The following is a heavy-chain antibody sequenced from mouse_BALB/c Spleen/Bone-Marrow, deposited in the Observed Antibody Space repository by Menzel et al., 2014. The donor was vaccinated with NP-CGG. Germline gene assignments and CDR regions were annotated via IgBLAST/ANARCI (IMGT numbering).Heavy chain of an antibody. J-gene: IGHJ2*01. CDR2: IRNKANGYTT. D-gene: IGHD1-1*01. Sequence: DVMLVESGGGLVQPGGSLRLSCATSYFTFTDYYMSWVRQPPGKALEWLGFIRNKANGYTTEYSAPVKGRFTISRDNSQSILYLQMNTLRAEDSATYYCARDTYGRDYWGQGTTLTVSS. CDR1: YFTFTDYY. V-gene: IGHV7-3*02. CDR3: ARDTYGRDY.